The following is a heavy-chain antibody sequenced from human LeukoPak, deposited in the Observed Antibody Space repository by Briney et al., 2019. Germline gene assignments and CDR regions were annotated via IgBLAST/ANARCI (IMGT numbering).Heavy chain of an antibody. J-gene: IGHJ4*02. CDR3: TTEVSGSHTN. CDR2: IESETDGGAT. V-gene: IGHV3-15*04. D-gene: IGHD1-26*01. CDR1: GFTFSNAW. Sequence: GGSLRLSCAASGFTFSNAWMSWVRQAPGKGLEWFGLIESETDGGATGYAAPVKGRFTISRDDSENTLYLQMNSLKAEDAAIYYCTTEVSGSHTNWGQGTLVTVSS.